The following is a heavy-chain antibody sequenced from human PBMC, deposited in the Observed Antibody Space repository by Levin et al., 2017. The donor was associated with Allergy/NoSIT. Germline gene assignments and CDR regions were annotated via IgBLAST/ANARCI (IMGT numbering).Heavy chain of an antibody. CDR3: MIGAATRGWF. V-gene: IGHV1-2*02. CDR1: ANTFNVNY. D-gene: IGHD2-15*01. Sequence: GESLKISCKTSANTFNVNYFHWVRQAPGQGLEWMGWINPNNGDSDTAKNFRGRVTMTRDMSITTVYMDLSRLTSDDTPMYFCMIGAATRGWFWGQGSLVTVSS. CDR2: INPNNGDS. J-gene: IGHJ4*02.